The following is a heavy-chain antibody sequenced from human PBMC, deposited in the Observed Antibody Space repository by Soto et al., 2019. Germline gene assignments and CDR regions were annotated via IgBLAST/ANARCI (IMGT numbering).Heavy chain of an antibody. CDR2: IWYDGSNK. J-gene: IGHJ3*02. CDR3: ARAASPYYYDSSGYYSDAFDI. V-gene: IGHV3-33*01. D-gene: IGHD3-22*01. Sequence: VQLVESGGGVVQPGRSLRLSCAASGFTFSSYGMHWVRQAPGKGLEWVAVIWYDGSNKYYADYVKGRFTISRDNSKNTLYLQMNSLRAEDTAVYYCARAASPYYYDSSGYYSDAFDIWGQGTMVTVSS. CDR1: GFTFSSYG.